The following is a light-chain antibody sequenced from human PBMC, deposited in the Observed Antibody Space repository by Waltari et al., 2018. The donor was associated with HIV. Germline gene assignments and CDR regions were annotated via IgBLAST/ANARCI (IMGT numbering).Light chain of an antibody. CDR2: EVS. Sequence: QSALTQPAPVSGSPGQSITISCPGTSSDVGAYNSVSWYQQHPGKAPKLMIYEVSNRPSGVSNRFSASKSGNTASLTISGLQAEDEADYYCSSYTTNNTRVFGGGTKLTVL. CDR3: SSYTTNNTRV. CDR1: SSDVGAYNS. V-gene: IGLV2-14*03. J-gene: IGLJ3*02.